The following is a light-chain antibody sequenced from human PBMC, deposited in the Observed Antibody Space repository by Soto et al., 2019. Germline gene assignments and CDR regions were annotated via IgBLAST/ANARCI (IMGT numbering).Light chain of an antibody. Sequence: QSVLTQSPSASASLGASVKLTCTLSSGHSSYAIAWHQQQPEKGPRYLMKLNSDGSHSKGDGIPDRFSGSSSGAERYLTIDRLQSEEEADYYCQTWGTGIQVFGGGTKLTVL. CDR3: QTWGTGIQV. CDR1: SGHSSYA. V-gene: IGLV4-69*01. J-gene: IGLJ2*01. CDR2: LNSDGSH.